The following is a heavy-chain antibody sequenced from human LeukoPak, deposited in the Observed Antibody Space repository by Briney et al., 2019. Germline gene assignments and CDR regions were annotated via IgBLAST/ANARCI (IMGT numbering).Heavy chain of an antibody. D-gene: IGHD4/OR15-4a*01. CDR3: AKRRFMTMVTISSEAFDI. J-gene: IGHJ3*02. V-gene: IGHV3-30*02. CDR2: IQHDATST. CDR1: GPNFGSYA. Sequence: EGSLRLSCVASGPNFGSYAVHWVRQAPGKGLEWVAFIQHDATSTFYRDSVQGRFTISRDNYKNTAYLQMNSLRTEDTAVYYCAKRRFMTMVTISSEAFDIWGQGTMVTVSS.